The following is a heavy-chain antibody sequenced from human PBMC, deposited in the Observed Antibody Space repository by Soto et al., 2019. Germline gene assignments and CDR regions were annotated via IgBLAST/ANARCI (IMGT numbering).Heavy chain of an antibody. CDR1: GFSFSKYA. CDR3: AKDEDFGPFDY. J-gene: IGHJ4*02. Sequence: HPGGSLRLSCAASGFSFSKYAIHWVRQAPGKGLEWVAVISYDGSDKYYADSVRGRFTLSRDNSKNTVYMQMDRLRPEDAAVYYCAKDEDFGPFDYWGQGTLVTVSS. D-gene: IGHD3-16*01. V-gene: IGHV3-30*18. CDR2: ISYDGSDK.